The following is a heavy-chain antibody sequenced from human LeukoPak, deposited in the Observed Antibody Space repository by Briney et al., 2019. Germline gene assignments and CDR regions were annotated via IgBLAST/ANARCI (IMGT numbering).Heavy chain of an antibody. D-gene: IGHD3-10*01. CDR1: GGSISSGDYY. CDR3: ARSLLSAGSRSYGFDP. V-gene: IGHV4-30-4*01. J-gene: IGHJ5*02. CDR2: IYYSGST. Sequence: PSQTLSLTCSVSGGSISSGDYYWSWIRQPPGKGLEWIGHIYYSGSTHHNPSLKSRVTISVDTSKNQFSLKLSSVTATDTAVYYCARSLLSAGSRSYGFDPWGQGTLVTVSS.